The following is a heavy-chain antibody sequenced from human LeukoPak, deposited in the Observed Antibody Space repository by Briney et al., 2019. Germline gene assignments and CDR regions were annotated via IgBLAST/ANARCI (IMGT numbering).Heavy chain of an antibody. J-gene: IGHJ4*02. CDR2: IWYDGGNK. CDR1: GFTFSSYG. V-gene: IGHV3-33*01. CDR3: AREWFDTNLDY. D-gene: IGHD3-10*01. Sequence: PGRSLRLSCAASGFTFSSYGMHWVRQAPGKGLEWVAVIWYDGGNKYYADSVKGRFTISRDNSKNTLYLQMNSLRAEDTAVYYCAREWFDTNLDYWGQGTLVTVSS.